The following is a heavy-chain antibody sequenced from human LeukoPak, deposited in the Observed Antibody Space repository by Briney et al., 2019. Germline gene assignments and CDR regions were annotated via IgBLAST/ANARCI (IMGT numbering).Heavy chain of an antibody. CDR2: IYYSGSA. CDR1: GDSIRSYY. Sequence: SETLSLTCSVSGDSIRSYYWSWIRQPPGRGLEWIGYIYYSGSAKYNPSLKSRVTISVDTSKNQFSLKLTSVTAADTAVYYCARGFGDWGLSWFDPWGQGTLVTVSS. D-gene: IGHD3-10*01. J-gene: IGHJ5*02. CDR3: ARGFGDWGLSWFDP. V-gene: IGHV4-59*01.